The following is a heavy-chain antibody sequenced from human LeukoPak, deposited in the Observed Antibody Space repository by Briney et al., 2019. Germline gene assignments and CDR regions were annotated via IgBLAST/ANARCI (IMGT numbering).Heavy chain of an antibody. Sequence: SETLSLTCTLSGGSISSHYWSWIRQPPGKGLEWIGYIYYSGSTNYNPSLKSRVTISVDTSKNQFSLKLSSVTAADTAVYYCARHLAAAGFDYWGQGTLVTVSS. CDR1: GGSISSHY. V-gene: IGHV4-59*08. D-gene: IGHD6-13*01. J-gene: IGHJ4*02. CDR3: ARHLAAAGFDY. CDR2: IYYSGST.